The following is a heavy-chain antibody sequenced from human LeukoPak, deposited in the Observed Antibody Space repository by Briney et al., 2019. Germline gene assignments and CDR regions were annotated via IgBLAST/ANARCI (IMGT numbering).Heavy chain of an antibody. D-gene: IGHD2-2*01. CDR3: ARNYCSSTSCLEYNWFDP. CDR2: IYYSGST. V-gene: IGHV4-59*08. CDR1: GGSISSYY. Sequence: SETLSLTCTVSGGSISSYYWSWIRQPPGKGLEWIGYIYYSGSTNYNPSLKSRVTISVDTSKNQFSLKLSSVTAADTAVYYCARNYCSSTSCLEYNWFDPWGQGTLVTVSS. J-gene: IGHJ5*02.